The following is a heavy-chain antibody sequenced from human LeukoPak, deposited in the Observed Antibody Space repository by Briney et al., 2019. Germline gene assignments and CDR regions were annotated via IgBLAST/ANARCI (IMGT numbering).Heavy chain of an antibody. V-gene: IGHV4-4*07. J-gene: IGHJ6*02. CDR1: GGSFSNYY. CDR3: ARQPPQYYGMDV. CDR2: IYTSGST. Sequence: PSETLSLTCTVSGGSFSNYYWSWIRQPAGKGLEWIGRIYTSGSTNYNPSVKSRVTMSVDTSNNQLSLKLTSVTAADTAVYYCARQPPQYYGMDVWGQGTLVTVSS. D-gene: IGHD1-14*01.